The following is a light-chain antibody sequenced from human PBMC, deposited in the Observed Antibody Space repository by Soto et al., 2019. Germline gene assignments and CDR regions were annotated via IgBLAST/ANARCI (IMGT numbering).Light chain of an antibody. CDR3: HQYHYWWT. CDR2: GAS. Sequence: ETVMTQSPATLSVSPGEGATLSCRASQSVSSNLVWYQHRPGQAPRLLIYGASTRATDIPARFSGSGSGTEFTLTISSLQSEDSAVYYCHQYHYWWTFGQGTKVDIK. V-gene: IGKV3-15*01. J-gene: IGKJ1*01. CDR1: QSVSSN.